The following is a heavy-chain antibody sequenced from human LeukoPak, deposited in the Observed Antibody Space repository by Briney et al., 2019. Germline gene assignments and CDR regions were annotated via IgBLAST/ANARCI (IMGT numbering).Heavy chain of an antibody. J-gene: IGHJ4*02. CDR1: GGSISSYY. CDR2: IYYSGST. V-gene: IGHV4-30-4*08. D-gene: IGHD3-22*01. CDR3: AREGYYDSSGYFH. Sequence: SETLSLTCAVYGGSISSYYWSWIRQPPGKGLEWIGYIYYSGSTYYNPSLKSRVTISVDTSKNQFSLKLSSVTAADTAVYYCAREGYYDSSGYFHWGQGTLVTVSS.